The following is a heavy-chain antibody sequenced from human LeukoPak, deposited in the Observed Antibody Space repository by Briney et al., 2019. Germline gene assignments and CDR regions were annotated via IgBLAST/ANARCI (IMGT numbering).Heavy chain of an antibody. J-gene: IGHJ5*02. CDR1: GGSFSGYY. Sequence: SETLSLTCAVYGGSFSGYYWSWIRQPPGKGLEWIGEINHSGSTYYNPSLKSRVTISVDTSKNQFSLKLSSVTAADTAVYYCAAVDTAMAWFDPWGQGTLVTVSS. CDR2: INHSGST. D-gene: IGHD5-18*01. V-gene: IGHV4-34*01. CDR3: AAVDTAMAWFDP.